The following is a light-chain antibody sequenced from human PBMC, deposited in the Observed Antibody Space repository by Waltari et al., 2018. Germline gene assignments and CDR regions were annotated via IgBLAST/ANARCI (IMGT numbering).Light chain of an antibody. CDR1: DIGDYNY. J-gene: IGLJ2*01. V-gene: IGLV2-14*03. Sequence: QSALTQPASVSGSPGQSITISCTGDIGDYNYVSWYQQQPGQTPKLMIYDVRRRPSGVSTRSSGSRPGSTAALTISGLQAEDEAGYYCSSYRGYGSPVFGGGTKLTVL. CDR3: SSYRGYGSPV. CDR2: DVR.